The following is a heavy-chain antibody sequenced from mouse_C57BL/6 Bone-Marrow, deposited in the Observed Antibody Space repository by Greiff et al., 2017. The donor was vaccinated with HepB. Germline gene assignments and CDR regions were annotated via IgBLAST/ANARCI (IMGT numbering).Heavy chain of an antibody. CDR2: ISSGGDYI. D-gene: IGHD2-4*01. V-gene: IGHV5-9-1*02. CDR1: GFTFSSYA. J-gene: IGHJ3*01. Sequence: DVKLVESGEGLVKPGGSLKLSCAASGFTFSSYAMSWVRQTPEKRLEWVAYISSGGDYIYYADTVKGRFTISRDNARNTLYLQMSSLKSEDTAMYYCTREGDIYDYDAGFAYWGQGTLVTVSA. CDR3: TREGDIYDYDAGFAY.